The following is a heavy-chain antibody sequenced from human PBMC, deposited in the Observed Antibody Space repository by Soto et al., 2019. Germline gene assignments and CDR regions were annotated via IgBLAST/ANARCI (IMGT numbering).Heavy chain of an antibody. CDR3: ASGRLVSRYYGLDV. Sequence: QVQLQESGPGLVKPSETLSLTCTVSGGSMNDYYWSWIRQPAGKGLEWIGRIFTSGNTSYNPSLRSRLTMSVDTSTNQVSLRLTSVTAADTAVYYCASGRLVSRYYGLDVWGQGTTVTVSS. CDR2: IFTSGNT. D-gene: IGHD6-6*01. CDR1: GGSMNDYY. J-gene: IGHJ6*02. V-gene: IGHV4-4*07.